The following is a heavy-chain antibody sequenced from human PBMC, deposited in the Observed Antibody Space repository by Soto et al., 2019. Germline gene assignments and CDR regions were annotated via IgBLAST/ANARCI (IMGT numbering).Heavy chain of an antibody. Sequence: TSETLSLTCTVSGGSVSSGSYYWSWIRQPPGKGLEGIGYIYYSGSTNYNPSLKSRVSRSVDTSKKQCFLQLSYVTAADPAVYYCARVYCSSGSCYGSGYWGQGNMVTVSS. J-gene: IGHJ4*02. CDR2: IYYSGST. V-gene: IGHV4-61*01. D-gene: IGHD2-15*01. CDR1: GGSVSSGSYY. CDR3: ARVYCSSGSCYGSGY.